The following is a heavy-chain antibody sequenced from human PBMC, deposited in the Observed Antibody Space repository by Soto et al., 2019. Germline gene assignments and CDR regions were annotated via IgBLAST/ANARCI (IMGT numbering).Heavy chain of an antibody. V-gene: IGHV3-23*01. CDR3: AKTGQVTARIRFDY. Sequence: EVRLLESGGGSVQPGGSLRLSCVGSGFTFGAYTMAWVRQAPGKGLEWVSGIKGNGDDTYYADSVKGRFTISRDISRNTLYLQVNSLRSYDTATYFCAKTGQVTARIRFDYWGQGALVTVSS. D-gene: IGHD2-21*02. J-gene: IGHJ4*02. CDR2: IKGNGDDT. CDR1: GFTFGAYT.